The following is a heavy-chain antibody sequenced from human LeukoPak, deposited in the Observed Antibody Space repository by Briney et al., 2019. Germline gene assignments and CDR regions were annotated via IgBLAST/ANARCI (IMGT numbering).Heavy chain of an antibody. CDR2: ISGSGGST. Sequence: GGSLRLSCAASGFTFSSYAMSWVRQAPVKGLEWVSAISGSGGSTYYADSVKGRFTISRDNSKNTLYLKMNSLRAEDTAVYYCAKDTWPSWFDPWGQGTLVTVSS. CDR3: AKDTWPSWFDP. CDR1: GFTFSSYA. J-gene: IGHJ5*02. D-gene: IGHD5-24*01. V-gene: IGHV3-23*01.